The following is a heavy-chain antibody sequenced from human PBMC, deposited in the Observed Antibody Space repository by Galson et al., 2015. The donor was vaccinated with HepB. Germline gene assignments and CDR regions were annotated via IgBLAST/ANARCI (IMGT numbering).Heavy chain of an antibody. Sequence: SLRLSCADSGFTFSNHAMTWVRQAPGKGLEWVSVISGSGGSTYYADSVKGRFTISRDNSKNTLYLQMNSLRVEDTAIYYCAKDPKGFWYFDLWGRGTLVTVSS. V-gene: IGHV3-23*01. CDR1: GFTFSNHA. CDR3: AKDPKGFWYFDL. J-gene: IGHJ2*01. CDR2: ISGSGGST.